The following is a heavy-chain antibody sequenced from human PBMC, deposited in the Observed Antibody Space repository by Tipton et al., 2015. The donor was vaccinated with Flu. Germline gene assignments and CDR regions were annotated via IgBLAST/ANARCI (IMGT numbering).Heavy chain of an antibody. J-gene: IGHJ4*02. D-gene: IGHD1-26*01. CDR3: TAGVGATDHDY. Sequence: QLVQSEGGLAKPGGSLRLSCAASGFTFSNAWMSWVRQAPGKGLEWVGRIKSKTDGGTRDFPAPVKGRFAISRDDSKNTVYLQMDSLKTEDTAVYYCTAGVGATDHDYWGQGTLVTVSS. V-gene: IGHV3-15*01. CDR1: GFTFSNAW. CDR2: IKSKTDGGTR.